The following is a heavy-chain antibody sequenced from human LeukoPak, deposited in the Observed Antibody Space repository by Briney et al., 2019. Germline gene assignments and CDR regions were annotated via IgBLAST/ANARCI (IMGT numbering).Heavy chain of an antibody. D-gene: IGHD3-9*01. V-gene: IGHV3-30-3*01. J-gene: IGHJ3*02. CDR1: GFTFSSYA. CDR2: ISYDGSNK. Sequence: PGRSLRLSCAASGFTFSSYAMHWVRQAPGKGLERVAVISYDGSNKYYADSVKGRFTISRDNSKNTLYLQMNSLRAEDTAVYYCAKALPTPLRYFDCDAFDIWGQGTMVTVSS. CDR3: AKALPTPLRYFDCDAFDI.